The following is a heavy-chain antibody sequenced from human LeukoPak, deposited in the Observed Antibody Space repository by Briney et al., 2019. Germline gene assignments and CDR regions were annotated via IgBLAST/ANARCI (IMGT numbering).Heavy chain of an antibody. CDR2: INHSGST. J-gene: IGHJ4*02. D-gene: IGHD5-12*01. CDR3: ARAPSGYSGYGL. Sequence: SETLSLTCAVYGGSFSGYYWSWIRQPPGKGLEWIGEINHSGSTDYNPSLKSRVTISVDTSKNQFSLKLSSVTAADTAVYYCARAPSGYSGYGLWGQGTLVTVSS. V-gene: IGHV4-34*01. CDR1: GGSFSGYY.